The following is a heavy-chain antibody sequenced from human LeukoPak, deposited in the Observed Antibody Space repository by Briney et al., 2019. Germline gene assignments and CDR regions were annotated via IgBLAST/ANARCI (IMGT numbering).Heavy chain of an antibody. J-gene: IGHJ4*02. CDR2: IIPIFGTA. V-gene: IGHV1-69*01. Sequence: SVKVSCKASGGTFSSYAISWVRQAPGQGLEWMGGIIPIFGTANYAQKFQGRVTITADESTSTAYMELSSLRSEDTAVYYCARDVTGGSYRTLDYWGQGTLVTVSS. CDR1: GGTFSSYA. D-gene: IGHD1-26*01. CDR3: ARDVTGGSYRTLDY.